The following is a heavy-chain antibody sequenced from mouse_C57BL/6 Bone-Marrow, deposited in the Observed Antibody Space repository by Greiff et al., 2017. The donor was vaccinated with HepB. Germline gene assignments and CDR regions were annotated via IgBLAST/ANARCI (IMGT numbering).Heavy chain of an antibody. D-gene: IGHD2-4*01. V-gene: IGHV1-55*01. CDR2: IYPGSGST. CDR3: ARPDYDYDGYYFDY. Sequence: QVQLKQPGAELVKPGASVKMSCKASGYTFTSYWITWVKQRPGQGLEWIGDIYPGSGSTNYNEKFKSKATLTVDTSSSTAYMQLSSLTSEDSAVYYCARPDYDYDGYYFDYWGQGTTLTAST. CDR1: GYTFTSYW. J-gene: IGHJ2*01.